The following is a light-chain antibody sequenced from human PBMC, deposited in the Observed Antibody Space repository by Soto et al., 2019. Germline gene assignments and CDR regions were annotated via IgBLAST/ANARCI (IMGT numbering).Light chain of an antibody. CDR1: TGAVASSHS. CDR3: LLSYSGPWV. Sequence: QAVVTQVPSLTVSPGGTVTLTCGSSTGAVASSHSPYWFQQKPGQAPRTLIYDTTNKHSWTPARFSGSLLGGKAALTLSGAQPEDEADYYCLLSYSGPWVFGGGTKLTVL. J-gene: IGLJ3*02. V-gene: IGLV7-46*01. CDR2: DTT.